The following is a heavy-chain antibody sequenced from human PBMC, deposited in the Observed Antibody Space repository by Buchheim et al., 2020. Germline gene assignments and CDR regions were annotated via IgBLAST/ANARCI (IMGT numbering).Heavy chain of an antibody. CDR3: ARQPFIAVAGTDYYYGMDV. CDR2: IYYIGST. V-gene: IGHV4-39*01. Sequence: QLQLQESGPGLVKPSETLSLTCTVSGGSISSGSYYWGWIRQPPGKGLEWIGSIYYIGSTYYNPSLKGRFTISVDTSKNQSSLKLSSVTAADTAVYYCARQPFIAVAGTDYYYGMDVWGQGTT. D-gene: IGHD6-19*01. J-gene: IGHJ6*02. CDR1: GGSISSGSYY.